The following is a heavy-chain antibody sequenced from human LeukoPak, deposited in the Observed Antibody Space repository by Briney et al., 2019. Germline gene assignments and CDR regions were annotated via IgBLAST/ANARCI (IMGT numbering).Heavy chain of an antibody. CDR2: IYYSGST. J-gene: IGHJ6*03. Sequence: SSETLSLTCTVSGGSISSYYWSWIRQPPGKGLEWIGYIYYSGSTNYNPSLKSRVTISVDTSKNQFSLKLSSVTAADTAVYYCARDHSSSWYDYYYYMDVWGKGTTVTVSS. D-gene: IGHD6-13*01. CDR1: GGSISSYY. CDR3: ARDHSSSWYDYYYYMDV. V-gene: IGHV4-59*01.